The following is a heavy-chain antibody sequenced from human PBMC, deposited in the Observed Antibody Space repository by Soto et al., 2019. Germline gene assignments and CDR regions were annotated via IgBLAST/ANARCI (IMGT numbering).Heavy chain of an antibody. CDR3: ARGPLTGFDL. CDR1: GYSFTDFY. D-gene: IGHD7-27*01. Sequence: QVHLVQSRAEVMKPGASVRVSCKASGYSFTDFYIFWVRQAPGQGPEWMAWVNPNSGGSKSAEKFQGRVSLTTDTPTTTSYMDLKNLTSDDTGVYFCARGPLTGFDLWVQGTLVIVSS. J-gene: IGHJ4*02. V-gene: IGHV1-2*02. CDR2: VNPNSGGS.